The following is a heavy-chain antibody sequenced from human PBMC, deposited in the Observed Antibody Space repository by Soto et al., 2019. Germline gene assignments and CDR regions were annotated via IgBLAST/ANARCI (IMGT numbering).Heavy chain of an antibody. Sequence: SETLSLTCSVSGGSFRDHYWTWIRQPPGKGLEWIGYISYSGYTNYKPSLKSRLTMSVDMAKNQFSLKLDSLTAADTAVYYCARTTEKDGKEGLDYWGQGTLVTVSS. D-gene: IGHD4-4*01. CDR1: GGSFRDHY. CDR2: ISYSGYT. CDR3: ARTTEKDGKEGLDY. J-gene: IGHJ4*02. V-gene: IGHV4-59*11.